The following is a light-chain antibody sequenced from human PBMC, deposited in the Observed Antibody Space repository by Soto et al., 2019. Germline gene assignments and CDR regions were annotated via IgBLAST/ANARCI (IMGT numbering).Light chain of an antibody. CDR1: QSISIW. CDR2: DAS. V-gene: IGKV1-5*01. J-gene: IGKJ1*01. CDR3: QHYNSYSWT. Sequence: IQMTQSPSTLSASVGDRVTITCRASQSISIWLAWYQQKPGKAPKLLIFDASSLESGVPSRFSGSGCGTEFTLTISSLQPDDFATYYCQHYNSYSWTFGQGTKVEIK.